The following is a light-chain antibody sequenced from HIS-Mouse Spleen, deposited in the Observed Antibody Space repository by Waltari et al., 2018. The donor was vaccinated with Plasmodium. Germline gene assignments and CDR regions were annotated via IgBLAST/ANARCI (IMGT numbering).Light chain of an antibody. CDR2: ELR. CDR1: STDVGGSNS. CDR3: SSYAGSNNFV. V-gene: IGLV2-8*01. J-gene: IGLJ2*01. Sequence: QSALPQPPSASGPPGQSSTLPCPGTSTDVGGSNSLSWYPQHPGKAPKLRIYELRKRPSGVPDRFSGSKSGTTASLTVSGLQAEDEADYYCSSYAGSNNFVFGGGTKLTVL.